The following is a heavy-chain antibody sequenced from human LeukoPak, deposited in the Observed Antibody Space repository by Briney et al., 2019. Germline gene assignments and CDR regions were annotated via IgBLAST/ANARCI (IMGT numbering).Heavy chain of an antibody. CDR2: IYYSGST. CDR1: GGSISSYY. J-gene: IGHJ3*02. CDR3: ARGYGIGAFDI. V-gene: IGHV4-59*01. D-gene: IGHD5-12*01. Sequence: SETLSLTCTVSGGSISSYYWSWIRQPPGKGLEWIGYIYYSGSTNYNPSLKSRVTISVDTSKNQFSPKVSSVTAADTAVYYCARGYGIGAFDIWGQGTMVTVSS.